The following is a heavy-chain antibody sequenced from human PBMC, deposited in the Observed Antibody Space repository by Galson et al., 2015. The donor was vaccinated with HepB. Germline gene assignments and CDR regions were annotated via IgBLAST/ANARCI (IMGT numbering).Heavy chain of an antibody. CDR3: ATDATMVRGIGFYYYGMDV. CDR2: FDPEDGET. D-gene: IGHD3-10*01. Sequence: SVKVSCKVSGYTLNELSMHWVRQAPGKGLEWMGGFDPEDGETIYAQKFQGRVTMTEDTSTDTAYMKLGSLRSEDTAVYYCATDATMVRGIGFYYYGMDVWGQGTTVTVSS. J-gene: IGHJ6*02. CDR1: GYTLNELS. V-gene: IGHV1-24*01.